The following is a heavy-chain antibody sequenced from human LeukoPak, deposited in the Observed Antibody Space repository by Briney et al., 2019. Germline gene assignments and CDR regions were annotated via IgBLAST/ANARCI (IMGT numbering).Heavy chain of an antibody. Sequence: GGPLRLSCAAIGFTFSDYYMSWIRQAPGKGLEWVAYISNSGDTKYYADSVKGRFTISRDNAENSLYLQMNSLRADDTAVYYCANSGGDSYGATYWGQGTLVIVSS. D-gene: IGHD5-18*01. V-gene: IGHV3-11*01. CDR2: ISNSGDTK. CDR3: ANSGGDSYGATY. J-gene: IGHJ4*02. CDR1: GFTFSDYY.